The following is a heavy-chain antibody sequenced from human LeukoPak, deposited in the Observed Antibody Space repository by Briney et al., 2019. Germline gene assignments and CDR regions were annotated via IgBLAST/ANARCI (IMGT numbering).Heavy chain of an antibody. CDR1: GGSISSGSYY. J-gene: IGHJ6*02. D-gene: IGHD6-19*01. V-gene: IGHV4-61*02. Sequence: PSQTLSLTCTVSGGSISSGSYYWSWIRQHAGKGLEWIGRIYTSGSTNYNPSLKSRVTISVDTSKNQFSLKLSSVTAADTAVYYCARDKQWLVSYYYYAMDVWGQGTTVTVSS. CDR3: ARDKQWLVSYYYYAMDV. CDR2: IYTSGST.